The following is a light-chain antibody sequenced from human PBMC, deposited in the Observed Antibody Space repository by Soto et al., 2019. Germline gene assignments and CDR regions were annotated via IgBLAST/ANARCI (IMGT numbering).Light chain of an antibody. CDR1: QSISSW. Sequence: DIQMTQSPSTLSASVGARVTIICRASQSISSWLAWYQQKPGKAPKLLIHDAPRVESGVSSRFSGSGSGTEFTLTSSSLQPDDFVTYYCQHYNSSWTFGQGTKVEIK. V-gene: IGKV1-5*02. J-gene: IGKJ1*01. CDR3: QHYNSSWT. CDR2: DAP.